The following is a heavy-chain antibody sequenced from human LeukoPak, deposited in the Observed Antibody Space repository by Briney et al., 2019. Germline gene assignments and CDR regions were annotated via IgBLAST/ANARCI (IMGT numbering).Heavy chain of an antibody. CDR3: ARGRDYYDSSGYYYFDY. Sequence: SETLSLTCTVSGGSISSSSYYWGWIRQPPGKGLEWIGSIDYSGSTYYNPSLKSRVTISVDTSKNQFSLKLSSVTAADTAVYYCARGRDYYDSSGYYYFDYWGQGTLVTVSS. J-gene: IGHJ4*02. D-gene: IGHD3-22*01. CDR2: IDYSGST. CDR1: GGSISSSSYY. V-gene: IGHV4-39*07.